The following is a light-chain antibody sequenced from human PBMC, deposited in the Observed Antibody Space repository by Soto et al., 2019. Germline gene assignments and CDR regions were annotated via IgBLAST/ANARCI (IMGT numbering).Light chain of an antibody. CDR1: QDISSY. J-gene: IGKJ2*01. CDR2: AAS. Sequence: DIQLTQSPSFLSASVGDRVTLTCRASQDISSYLAWYQQKPGKAPKLLIYAASTLQTGVPSRFSGSGSGIEFTLTISSLQPADFATYYCQQFNSYPSMFTFGQGTKLEIK. CDR3: QQFNSYPSMFT. V-gene: IGKV1-9*01.